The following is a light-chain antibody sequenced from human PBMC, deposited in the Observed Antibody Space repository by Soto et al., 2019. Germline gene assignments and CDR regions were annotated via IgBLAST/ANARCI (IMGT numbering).Light chain of an antibody. CDR2: AAS. V-gene: IGKV1-5*01. Sequence: DIQMTQSPSPLSASVGDRVTITCRASQSISGWLAWYQQKPGKAPKLLIYAASSLESGVPSRFSGSESGTEFTLTISSLQPDDVATYYCQQYNTYPLTLGGGTKVDIK. CDR1: QSISGW. J-gene: IGKJ4*01. CDR3: QQYNTYPLT.